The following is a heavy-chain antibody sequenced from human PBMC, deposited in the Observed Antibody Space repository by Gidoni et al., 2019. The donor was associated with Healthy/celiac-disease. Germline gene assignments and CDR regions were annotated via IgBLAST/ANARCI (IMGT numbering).Heavy chain of an antibody. CDR3: ARGRGDYYGSGSSNYGMDV. J-gene: IGHJ6*02. CDR2: INHSGST. V-gene: IGHV4-34*01. D-gene: IGHD3-10*01. CDR1: GGSFSGSY. Sequence: QVQLQQWGAGLLKPSETLSLTCAVYGGSFSGSYWSWIRQPPGKGLEWIGEINHSGSTNYNPSLKSRVTISVDTSKNQFSLKLSSVTAADTAVYYCARGRGDYYGSGSSNYGMDVWGQGTTVTVSS.